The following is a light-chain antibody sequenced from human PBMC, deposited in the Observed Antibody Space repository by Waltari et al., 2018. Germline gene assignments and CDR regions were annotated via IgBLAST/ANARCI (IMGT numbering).Light chain of an antibody. V-gene: IGLV3-21*04. J-gene: IGLJ1*01. CDR2: YDS. CDR1: NIGSYS. Sequence: SYALTQPPSVSVAPGTTARITCAGDNIGSYSVHWYQQKPGQAPVLVIFYDSDRPSGIPERFSGSNSGNTATLTISSVEAGDEAKYYCHVWHPDMDPGVFGPGTEVSV. CDR3: HVWHPDMDPGV.